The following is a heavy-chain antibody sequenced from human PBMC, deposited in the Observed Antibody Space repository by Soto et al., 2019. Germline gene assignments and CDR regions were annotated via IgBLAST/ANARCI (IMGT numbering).Heavy chain of an antibody. CDR2: MDYNGNS. CDR3: VRSAVGYYDTSGYPLTDS. V-gene: IGHV4-39*01. J-gene: IGHJ4*02. D-gene: IGHD3-22*01. CDR1: GGSISSSNYY. Sequence: SETLSLTCPVSGGSISSSNYYWGWIRQPPGGGLEWIGSMDYNGNSYQNPSLKSRVTLSVDTSKSQFSLKLRSVTAADTAVYFCVRSAVGYYDTSGYPLTDSWGQGTLVTVSS.